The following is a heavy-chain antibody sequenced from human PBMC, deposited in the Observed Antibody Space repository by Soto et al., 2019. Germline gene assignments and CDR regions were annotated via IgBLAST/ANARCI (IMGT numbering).Heavy chain of an antibody. CDR3: ARPYYDSSGYYLWYFDY. Sequence: QVQLVQSGAEVKKPGSSVKLSCKASGDSFNTFAVTWVRQAPGQGLEWMGGINPNFDTPNYAQKFQGRVTIIADKSTSTPYMELSSLRSEDTAVYYCARPYYDSSGYYLWYFDYWGQGTLVTVSS. CDR1: GDSFNTFA. J-gene: IGHJ4*02. D-gene: IGHD3-22*01. V-gene: IGHV1-69*06. CDR2: INPNFDTP.